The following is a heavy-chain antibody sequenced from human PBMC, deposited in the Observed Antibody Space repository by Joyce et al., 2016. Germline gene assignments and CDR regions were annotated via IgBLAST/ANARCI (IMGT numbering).Heavy chain of an antibody. CDR3: AHSNSTVAVYSH. Sequence: QITLKESGPALVKPTQTLTLTCTFSGFSVTTFGVGVGWIRQPPGKALEWLALIYWNDDDRYSPSLKTRLTITKDTSKNQVVLTMTNMSPADTATYYCAHSNSTVAVYSHWGQGAQVIVSS. V-gene: IGHV2-5*01. CDR1: GFSVTTFGVG. J-gene: IGHJ4*02. CDR2: IYWNDDD. D-gene: IGHD2-15*01.